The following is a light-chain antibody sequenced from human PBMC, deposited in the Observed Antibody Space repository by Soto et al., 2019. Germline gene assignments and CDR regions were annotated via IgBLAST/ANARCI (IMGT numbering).Light chain of an antibody. J-gene: IGLJ2*01. CDR1: SSDVGYYNY. V-gene: IGLV2-14*01. CDR2: DVS. CDR3: SSYTSSTSVV. Sequence: QSALTQPASVSGSPGQSITISCTGTSSDVGYYNYVSWYQQHPGKAPKLMIYDVSNRPSGVSNRFSGSKSGSTASLTISGLQAEDEAYYYCSSYTSSTSVVFGGGTQLTVL.